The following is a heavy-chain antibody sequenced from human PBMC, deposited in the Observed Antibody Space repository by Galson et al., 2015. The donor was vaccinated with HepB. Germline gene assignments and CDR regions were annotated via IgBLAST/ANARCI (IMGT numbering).Heavy chain of an antibody. CDR1: GGSFSGYY. CDR3: ARSWGATEFDY. D-gene: IGHD5-24*01. J-gene: IGHJ4*02. V-gene: IGHV4-34*01. Sequence: ETLSLTCAVYGGSFSGYYWSWIRQPPGKGLEWIGEINHSGSTNYNPSLKSRVTISVDTSKNQFSLKLSSVTAADTAVYYCARSWGATEFDYWGQGTLVTVSS. CDR2: INHSGST.